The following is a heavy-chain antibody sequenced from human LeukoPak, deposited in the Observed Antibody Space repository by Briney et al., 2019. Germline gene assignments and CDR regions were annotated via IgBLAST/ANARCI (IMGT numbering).Heavy chain of an antibody. D-gene: IGHD3-9*01. CDR2: IYYSGST. V-gene: IGHV4-31*03. CDR3: ARDPSPPGSPEYCDILTGDDAFDI. Sequence: SQTLSLTCTVSGGSISSGGYYWNWIRQHPGKGLEWIGYIYYSGSTYYNPSLKSRVTISVDTSKNQFSLKLSSVTAADTAVYYCARDPSPPGSPEYCDILTGDDAFDIWGQGTMVTVSS. CDR1: GGSISSGGYY. J-gene: IGHJ3*02.